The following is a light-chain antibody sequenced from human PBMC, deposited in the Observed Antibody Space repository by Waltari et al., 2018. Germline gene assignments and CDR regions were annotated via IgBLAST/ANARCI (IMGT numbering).Light chain of an antibody. J-gene: IGKJ3*01. CDR2: YAN. Sequence: IQMSQSPSSLSASVGDRVTITCRASQGISSYLNWYQQKPGKAPKLLIYYANSLASGVPSRFSGSGSGTEFTPTISSLQPEDFATYYCQQGNSYPFTFGPGTKLDIK. CDR3: QQGNSYPFT. CDR1: QGISSY. V-gene: IGKV1-13*02.